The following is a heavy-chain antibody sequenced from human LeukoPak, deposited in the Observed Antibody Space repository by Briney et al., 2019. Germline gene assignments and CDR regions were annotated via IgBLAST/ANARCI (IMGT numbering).Heavy chain of an antibody. D-gene: IGHD3-16*01. CDR3: ARGRYGWLPFDY. V-gene: IGHV4-59*01. J-gene: IGHJ4*02. CDR2: IYYSGST. CDR1: GGSMSSYY. Sequence: MPSGTLSLTCTVSGGSMSSYYWSWIRQPPGKGLEWIGYIYYSGSTNYNPSLKSRVTISVDTSKNQFTLKLSSVTAADTAVYYCARGRYGWLPFDYWGQGTLVTVSS.